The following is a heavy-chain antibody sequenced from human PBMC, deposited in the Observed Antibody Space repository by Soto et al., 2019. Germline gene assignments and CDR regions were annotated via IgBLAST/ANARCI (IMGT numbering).Heavy chain of an antibody. V-gene: IGHV6-1*01. Sequence: QTRSLTCAVSGKSVSSKSAAWRWISHSQSSGFEWLVRTYYRSKWYNEYAISVKGRITINPDTSKNHFSLKLSSVIAADTAVYYCARDNPSRYCTGDRCYYYHGMDVWGQGTTVTVSS. D-gene: IGHD2-8*02. CDR1: GKSVSSKSAA. J-gene: IGHJ6*02. CDR3: ARDNPSRYCTGDRCYYYHGMDV. CDR2: TYYRSKWYN.